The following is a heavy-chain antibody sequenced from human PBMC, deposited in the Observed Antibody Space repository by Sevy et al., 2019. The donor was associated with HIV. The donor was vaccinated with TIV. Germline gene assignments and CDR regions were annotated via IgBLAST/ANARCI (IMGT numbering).Heavy chain of an antibody. CDR3: AKPHPGYYDDSGYDSHVFDS. D-gene: IGHD3-22*01. CDR1: GFTFSDYG. CDR2: IWNDGSNK. V-gene: IGHV3-33*06. J-gene: IGHJ4*02. Sequence: GGSLRLSCAASGFTFSDYGMQWVRQAPGKGLEWVAVIWNDGSNKYYADSVKGRFTTSRDTSKNTLYLQMNSLRAEDTAVYYCAKPHPGYYDDSGYDSHVFDSWGQGTLVTVSS.